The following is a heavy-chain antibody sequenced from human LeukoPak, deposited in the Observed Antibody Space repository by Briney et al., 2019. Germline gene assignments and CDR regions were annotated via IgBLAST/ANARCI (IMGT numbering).Heavy chain of an antibody. CDR2: IYYRGST. CDR1: GGSISSYY. D-gene: IGHD3-10*01. CDR3: ARQKRGYGSGSYPDY. J-gene: IGHJ4*02. V-gene: IGHV4-59*01. Sequence: SETLSLTCTVSGGSISSYYWSWIRQPPGKGLEWIGYIYYRGSTNYNPSLKSRVTISVDTSKNQFSLKLSSVTAADTAVYYCARQKRGYGSGSYPDYWGQGTLVTVSS.